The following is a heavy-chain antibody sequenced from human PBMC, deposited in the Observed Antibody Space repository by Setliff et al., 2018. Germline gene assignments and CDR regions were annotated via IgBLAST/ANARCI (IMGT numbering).Heavy chain of an antibody. CDR3: AREDWNGNAFDI. Sequence: SETLSLTCTVSGGSTNNYHWTWIRQPAGKGLEWIGRLYLNGNTNYNPSLKRRVNMSADSSKNNLSLRLKYVTAADTAVYYCAREDWNGNAFDIWGPGTMVTVSS. J-gene: IGHJ3*02. CDR2: LYLNGNT. V-gene: IGHV4-4*07. D-gene: IGHD1-1*01. CDR1: GGSTNNYH.